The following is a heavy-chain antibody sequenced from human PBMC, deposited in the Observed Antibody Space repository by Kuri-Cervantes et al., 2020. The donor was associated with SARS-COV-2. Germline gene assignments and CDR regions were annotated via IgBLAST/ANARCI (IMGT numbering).Heavy chain of an antibody. Sequence: GGSLRLSCAASGFTFSDYYMSWIRQAPGKGLEWVSYISSSSSYTNYADSVKGRFTISRDNAKNSLYLQMNSLRDEDTAVYYCARDTIFGVVIRESSAFDIWGQGTTVTVSS. D-gene: IGHD3-3*01. J-gene: IGHJ3*02. CDR2: ISSSSSYT. CDR1: GFTFSDYY. CDR3: ARDTIFGVVIRESSAFDI. V-gene: IGHV3-11*06.